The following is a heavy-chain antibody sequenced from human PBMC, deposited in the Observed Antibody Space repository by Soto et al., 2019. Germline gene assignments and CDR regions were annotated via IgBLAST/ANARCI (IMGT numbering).Heavy chain of an antibody. V-gene: IGHV1-18*01. CDR2: ISGYNGNT. CDR3: ARAEVYTSSWYAMDV. J-gene: IGHJ6*02. CDR1: GYVFSTYG. Sequence: QAPLVQSGAEVKKPGASVKVSCKASGYVFSTYGITWVRQAPGQGLEWMGWISGYNGNTDDGQKLQGRVTLTIDASTTTAYMDLRNLKSDDTAVYYCARAEVYTSSWYAMDVWGQGTTVIVSS. D-gene: IGHD6-13*01.